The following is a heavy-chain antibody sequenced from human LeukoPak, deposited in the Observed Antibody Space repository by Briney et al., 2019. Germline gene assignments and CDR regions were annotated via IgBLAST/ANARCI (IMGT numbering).Heavy chain of an antibody. CDR2: IIPILGIA. J-gene: IGHJ4*02. Sequence: ASVKVSCKASGGTFSSYAISWVRQAPGQGLEWMGRIIPILGIANYAQKFQGRVTITADKTTSTAYMELSSLRSEDTAVYYCARGGGDQLPSDYWGQGTLVTVSS. D-gene: IGHD2-21*02. CDR3: ARGGGDQLPSDY. V-gene: IGHV1-69*04. CDR1: GGTFSSYA.